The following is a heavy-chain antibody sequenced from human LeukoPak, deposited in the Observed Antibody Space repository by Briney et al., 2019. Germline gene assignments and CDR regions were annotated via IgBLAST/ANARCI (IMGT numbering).Heavy chain of an antibody. D-gene: IGHD1-1*01. CDR2: IYYSGSP. CDR1: GGSISNNNYY. J-gene: IGHJ4*02. CDR3: ATWRTAKTGFDY. Sequence: SETLSLTCTVSGGSISNNNYYWAWIRQPPGKGLECIGSIYYSGSPYYNPPLKSRVTISVDTSKNQFSLRLSSVTAADTAVYYCATWRTAKTGFDYWGQGTLVTVSS. V-gene: IGHV4-39*01.